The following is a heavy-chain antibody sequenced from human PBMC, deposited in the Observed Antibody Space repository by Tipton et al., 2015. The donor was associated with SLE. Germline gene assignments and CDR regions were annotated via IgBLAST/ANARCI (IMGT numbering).Heavy chain of an antibody. CDR3: ARDWPDGDGYNYLTFDY. D-gene: IGHD5-24*01. V-gene: IGHV1-3*01. CDR1: GYTFTSYA. CDR2: INAGNGNT. J-gene: IGHJ4*02. Sequence: QSGPEVKKPGASVKVSCKASGYTFTSYAMHWVRQAPGQRLEWMGWINAGNGNTKYSQKFQGRVTITRDTSASTAYMELSSLRSEDTAVYYCARDWPDGDGYNYLTFDYWGQGTLVTVSS.